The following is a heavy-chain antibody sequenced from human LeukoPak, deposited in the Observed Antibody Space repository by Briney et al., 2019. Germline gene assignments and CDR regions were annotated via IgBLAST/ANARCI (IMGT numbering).Heavy chain of an antibody. Sequence: RASVKVSCKASGYTFTGYYMHWVRQAPGQGLEWMGWINPNSGGTNYAQKFQGRVTMTRDTSISTAYMELSRLRSDDTAVYYCARARYCSSTSCRLLDYWGQGTLVTVSS. D-gene: IGHD2-2*01. CDR3: ARARYCSSTSCRLLDY. J-gene: IGHJ4*02. CDR2: INPNSGGT. V-gene: IGHV1-2*02. CDR1: GYTFTGYY.